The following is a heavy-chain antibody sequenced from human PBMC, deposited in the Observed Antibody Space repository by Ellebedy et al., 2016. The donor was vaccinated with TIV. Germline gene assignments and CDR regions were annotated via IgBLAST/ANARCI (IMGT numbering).Heavy chain of an antibody. J-gene: IGHJ6*02. Sequence: SETLSLTCSVSGGSISSYYWSWIRQPPGKGLEWIGYIHYSGSTNYNPSLKSRVTMSVDTSKNQLSLKLSSVSAADTAVYYCVGNYDILTGYYNDHDMDVWGLGTTVTVSS. CDR2: IHYSGST. D-gene: IGHD3-9*01. CDR1: GGSISSYY. V-gene: IGHV4-59*01. CDR3: VGNYDILTGYYNDHDMDV.